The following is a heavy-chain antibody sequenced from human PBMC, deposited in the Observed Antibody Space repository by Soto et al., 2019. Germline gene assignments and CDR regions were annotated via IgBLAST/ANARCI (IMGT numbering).Heavy chain of an antibody. CDR2: ISPEGSTK. V-gene: IGHV3-7*01. Sequence: EVQLVESGGDLDQPGGSLRLSCSASGFAFSAHWMTWVRQTPGKGLEWVANISPEGSTKYYVDSAKGRFTISRDNAKYLLYLQMNSLTVGDTAVYSCVRDHVTPGLYFDKWGQGTLVTVSS. CDR1: GFAFSAHW. J-gene: IGHJ4*02. D-gene: IGHD2-8*02. CDR3: VRDHVTPGLYFDK.